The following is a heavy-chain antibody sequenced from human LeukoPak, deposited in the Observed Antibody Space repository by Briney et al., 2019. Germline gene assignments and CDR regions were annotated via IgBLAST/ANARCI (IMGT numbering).Heavy chain of an antibody. J-gene: IGHJ4*02. CDR1: GFTFDDYG. D-gene: IGHD6-19*01. Sequence: GGSLRLSCAASGFTFDDYGMNWVRQAPGKGLEWVSYISSSGSTIYYADSVKGRFTISRDNAKNSLYLQMNSLRAEDTAVYYCARAPGYSSGWDKHFDYWGQGTLVTVSS. CDR3: ARAPGYSSGWDKHFDY. V-gene: IGHV3-48*03. CDR2: ISSSGSTI.